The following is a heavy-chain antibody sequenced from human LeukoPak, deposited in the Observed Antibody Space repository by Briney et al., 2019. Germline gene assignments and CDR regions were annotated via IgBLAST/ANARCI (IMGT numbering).Heavy chain of an antibody. Sequence: TGGSLRLSCAASGFTFSSYAMHWVRQAPGKGLEWVAVISYDGSDKYYADSVKGRFTISRDNSKNTLYLQMNSLRAEDTAVYYYARVTRGDILTGAFDIWGQGTMVTVSS. J-gene: IGHJ3*02. D-gene: IGHD3-9*01. CDR3: ARVTRGDILTGAFDI. V-gene: IGHV3-30*04. CDR2: ISYDGSDK. CDR1: GFTFSSYA.